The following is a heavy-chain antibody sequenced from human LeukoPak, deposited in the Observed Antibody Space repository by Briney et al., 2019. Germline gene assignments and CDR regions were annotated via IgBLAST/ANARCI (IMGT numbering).Heavy chain of an antibody. V-gene: IGHV4-39*01. CDR2: IYYSGST. CDR1: GGSSSSSSYY. J-gene: IGHJ2*01. CDR3: ARQDSSSWYSRWYFDL. Sequence: SETLSLTCTVSGGSSSSSSYYWGWIRQPPGKGLEWIGSIYYSGSTYYNPSLKSRVTISVDTSKNQFSLKLSSVTAADTAVYYCARQDSSSWYSRWYFDLWGRGTLVTVSS. D-gene: IGHD6-13*01.